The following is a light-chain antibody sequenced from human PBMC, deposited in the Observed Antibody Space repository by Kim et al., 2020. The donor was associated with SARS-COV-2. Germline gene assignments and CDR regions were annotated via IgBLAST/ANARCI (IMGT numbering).Light chain of an antibody. V-gene: IGLV2-8*01. CDR2: EVS. CDR3: SSYAGSNNWV. Sequence: GQSVTTACTGTSSDVGGYNYGSWYQQHPGKAPKLMIYEVSKRPSGVPDRFSGSKSGNTASLTVSGLQAEDEADYYCSSYAGSNNWVFGGGTQLTVL. CDR1: SSDVGGYNY. J-gene: IGLJ3*02.